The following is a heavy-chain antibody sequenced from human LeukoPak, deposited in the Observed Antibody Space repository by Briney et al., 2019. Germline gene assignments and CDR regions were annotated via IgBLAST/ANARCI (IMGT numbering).Heavy chain of an antibody. Sequence: NPSETLSLTCTVSGGSISNKYWSWIRQPPGKGLEWIGYIYYSGSTNYNPSLKSRVTILVDTSKNQFSLKLSSVTAADTAVYYCARGVAASFDYWGQGTLVTVSS. D-gene: IGHD6-13*01. CDR3: ARGVAASFDY. J-gene: IGHJ4*02. CDR1: GGSISNKY. CDR2: IYYSGST. V-gene: IGHV4-59*01.